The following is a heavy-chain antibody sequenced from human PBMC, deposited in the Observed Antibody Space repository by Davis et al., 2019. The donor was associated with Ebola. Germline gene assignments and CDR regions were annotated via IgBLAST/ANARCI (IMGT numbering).Heavy chain of an antibody. CDR2: VSLDGTNK. CDR1: GFMFGTYG. J-gene: IGHJ6*02. CDR3: AKETAPFVYHYGMDV. Sequence: PGGSLRLSCAASGFMFGTYGMHWVRQAPGKGLEWVAVVSLDGTNKNYADSVKGRFTISRDNSKNTLYLQMNSLRAEDTAVYYCAKETAPFVYHYGMDVWGQGTTVTVSS. D-gene: IGHD2-15*01. V-gene: IGHV3-30*18.